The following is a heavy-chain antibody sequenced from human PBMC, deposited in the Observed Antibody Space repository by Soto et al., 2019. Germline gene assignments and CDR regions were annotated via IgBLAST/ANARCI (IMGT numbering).Heavy chain of an antibody. D-gene: IGHD2-8*02. CDR2: ILVDGRT. V-gene: IGHV3-23*01. CDR1: GFICSSYD. CDR3: AKATATGGGAFDI. Sequence: GGSLRLSCAASGFICSSYDMSWVRQAPGKGLEWISTILVDGRTFYVDSVKGRFTISRDTSQNTVYLQMNSLTAGDTALYYCAKATATGGGAFDICGQGTMVTVSS. J-gene: IGHJ3*02.